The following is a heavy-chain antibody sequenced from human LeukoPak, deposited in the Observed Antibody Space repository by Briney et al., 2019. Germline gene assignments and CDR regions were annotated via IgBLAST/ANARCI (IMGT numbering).Heavy chain of an antibody. CDR1: GFTFNAYA. CDR3: ARSFGD. CDR2: ISSTSSTM. V-gene: IGHV3-48*02. Sequence: GGSLRLSCAASGFTFNAYAMNWVRQAPGKGLEWVSYISSTSSTMYYADSVKGRFTISRDNAKNSLYLQMNSLRDEDTAVYYCARSFGDWGQGTLVTVSS. J-gene: IGHJ4*02. D-gene: IGHD3-10*01.